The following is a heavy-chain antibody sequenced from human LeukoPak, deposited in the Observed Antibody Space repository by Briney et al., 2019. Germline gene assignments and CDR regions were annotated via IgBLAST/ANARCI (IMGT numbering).Heavy chain of an antibody. CDR2: IYTSGST. J-gene: IGHJ6*03. CDR1: GGSISSSSYY. V-gene: IGHV4-39*07. CDR3: ARGPMSPHYYYYYMDV. Sequence: PSETLSLTCTVSGGSISSSSYYWGWIRQPPGKGLEWIGRIYTSGSTNYNPSLKSRVTISVDTSKNQFSLKLSSVTAADTAVYYCARGPMSPHYYYYYMDVWGKGTTVTVSS.